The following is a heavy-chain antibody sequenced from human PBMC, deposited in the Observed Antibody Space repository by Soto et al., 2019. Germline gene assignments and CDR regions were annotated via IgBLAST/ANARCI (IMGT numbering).Heavy chain of an antibody. CDR2: ISAYNGNT. CDR1: GYTFTSYG. V-gene: IGHV1-18*01. D-gene: IGHD4-17*01. CDR3: ASDDPTVTTVAPDY. Sequence: QVQLVQSGVEVEKPGASVKVSCKASGYTFTSYGISWVRQAPGQGLEWMGWISAYNGNTNYAQKFQGRVPMTTDTSTITSYVALRSLRSDNTAAYYCASDDPTVTTVAPDYWGQGTLVTVSS. J-gene: IGHJ4*02.